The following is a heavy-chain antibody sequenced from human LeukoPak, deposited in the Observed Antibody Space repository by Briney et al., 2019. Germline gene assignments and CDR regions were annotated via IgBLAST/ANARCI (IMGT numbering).Heavy chain of an antibody. Sequence: GGSLRLSCAASGFTFSNYGMHWVRQASGKGLEWVAVIWYDGSNKYYADSVKGRFTISRDNSKNTLYLQMNSLRAEDTAVYYCATASGYSYGYVGAFDIWGQGTMVTVSS. CDR3: ATASGYSYGYVGAFDI. J-gene: IGHJ3*02. V-gene: IGHV3-33*08. D-gene: IGHD5-18*01. CDR2: IWYDGSNK. CDR1: GFTFSNYG.